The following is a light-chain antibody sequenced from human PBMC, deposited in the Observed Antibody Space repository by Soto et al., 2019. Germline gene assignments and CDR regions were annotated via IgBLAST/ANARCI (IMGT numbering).Light chain of an antibody. Sequence: DIQMTQSPSSLSASVGDRVTITCQASQDISNYLNWYQHKPGKAPKLVIYDAYNLETGVPSTFSGSGFGTDFTFTISSLRPEDIATYYCQKSDHLPLFGPGTKVDIK. J-gene: IGKJ3*01. CDR2: DAY. V-gene: IGKV1-33*01. CDR1: QDISNY. CDR3: QKSDHLPL.